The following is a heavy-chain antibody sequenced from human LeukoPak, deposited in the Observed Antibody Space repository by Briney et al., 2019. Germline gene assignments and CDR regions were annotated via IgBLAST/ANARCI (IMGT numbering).Heavy chain of an antibody. CDR1: GFTFSSYSM. CDR2: IYHGGST. CDR3: ARGLNYDLNP. D-gene: IGHD3-3*01. V-gene: IGHV4-4*02. Sequence: PGGSLRLSCAASGFTFSSYSMNWVRQPPGKGLEWIGEIYHGGSTNYNPSLQSRVTMSLDESKNEFSLRLSSVTAADTAVYYCARGLNYDLNPWGQGLLVTVSS. J-gene: IGHJ5*02.